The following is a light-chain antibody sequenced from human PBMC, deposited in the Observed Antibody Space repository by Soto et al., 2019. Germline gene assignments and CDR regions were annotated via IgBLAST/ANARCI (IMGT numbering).Light chain of an antibody. CDR2: DAS. V-gene: IGKV1-5*01. J-gene: IGKJ1*01. Sequence: DIQMTQSPSTLSASVGDRVTITCLASQDIVNWLAWYQHKPGKAPQLLIFDASTLHSGVPSRFSGSASGTLFTLTINNLQPDDLATYFCQQYNSYPGTFGQGTKVDIK. CDR1: QDIVNW. CDR3: QQYNSYPGT.